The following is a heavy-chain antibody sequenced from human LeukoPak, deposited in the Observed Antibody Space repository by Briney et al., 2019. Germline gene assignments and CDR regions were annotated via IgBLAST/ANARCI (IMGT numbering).Heavy chain of an antibody. CDR1: GFTFSNYA. V-gene: IGHV3-23*01. Sequence: GGSLRLSCAASGFTFSNYAMSWVRQAPGKGLEWVSAISGSGGSTYYADSVKGRFAISRDNSKNTLYLQMNSLRAEDTAVYYCAKDLGDILTGPKAFDYWGQGTLVTVSS. D-gene: IGHD3-9*01. J-gene: IGHJ4*02. CDR2: ISGSGGST. CDR3: AKDLGDILTGPKAFDY.